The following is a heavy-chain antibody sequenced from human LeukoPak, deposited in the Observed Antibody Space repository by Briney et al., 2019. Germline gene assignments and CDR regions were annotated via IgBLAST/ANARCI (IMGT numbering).Heavy chain of an antibody. CDR3: ARGHNYDYVWGSYRYAPRSKKNWFDP. CDR2: INHSGST. CDR1: GGSFSGYY. V-gene: IGHV4-34*01. D-gene: IGHD3-16*02. Sequence: SETLSLTCAVYGGSFSGYYWSWIRQPPGKGLEWIGEINHSGSTNYNPSLKSRVTISVDTSKNQFSLKLSSVTAADTAVYYCARGHNYDYVWGSYRYAPRSKKNWFDPWGQGTLVTVSS. J-gene: IGHJ5*02.